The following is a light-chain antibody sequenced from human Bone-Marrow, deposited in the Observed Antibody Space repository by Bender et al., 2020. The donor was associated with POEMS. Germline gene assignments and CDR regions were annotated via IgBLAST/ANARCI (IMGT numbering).Light chain of an antibody. CDR3: QSYDNSLNGRV. CDR1: SSDVGSYDL. CDR2: DVS. V-gene: IGLV2-11*01. J-gene: IGLJ3*02. Sequence: QSALTQPRSVSGSPGQSVTISCTETSSDVGSYDLVSWYQQHPGKAPQLMIFDVSKRPAGVPDRFSGSKSGNTASLTISGLQTEDEADYYCQSYDNSLNGRVFGGGTKLTVL.